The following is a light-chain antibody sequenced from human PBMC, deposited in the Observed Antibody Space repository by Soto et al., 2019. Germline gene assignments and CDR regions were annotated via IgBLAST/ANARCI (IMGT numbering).Light chain of an antibody. CDR2: GAS. V-gene: IGKV3-20*01. J-gene: IGKJ2*01. Sequence: EIVLTQSTGTLSLSPGERATLSCRASQSVSRSYLAWYQQKPGQAPRLLIYGASSRATGIPDRFSGSGSGTDFPLTISRLEPEECAVYYCQQYGSSPPYTFGQGTKLEIK. CDR3: QQYGSSPPYT. CDR1: QSVSRSY.